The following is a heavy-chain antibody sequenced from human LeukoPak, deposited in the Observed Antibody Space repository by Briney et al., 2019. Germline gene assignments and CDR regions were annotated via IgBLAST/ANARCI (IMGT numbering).Heavy chain of an antibody. D-gene: IGHD3-22*01. V-gene: IGHV1-69*06. J-gene: IGHJ4*02. Sequence: ASVKVSCKASGGTLSSYAISWVRQAPGRGLEWMGGSIPSFGTANYAQKFQGRVTITADKSTSTAYMELSSLRSEYTAVYYCARVTREDYYDSSGYVEDWGQGTLVTVSS. CDR1: GGTLSSYA. CDR2: SIPSFGTA. CDR3: ARVTREDYYDSSGYVED.